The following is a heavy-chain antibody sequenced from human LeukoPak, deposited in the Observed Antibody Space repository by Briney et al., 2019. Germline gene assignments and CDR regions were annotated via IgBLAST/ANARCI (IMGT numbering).Heavy chain of an antibody. V-gene: IGHV3-48*02. CDR3: ARVKGPKCTMVRGHNWFDP. CDR1: GFTFSSYS. CDR2: ISSSSSTI. J-gene: IGHJ5*02. D-gene: IGHD3-10*01. Sequence: PGGSLRLSCAASGFTFSSYSMNWVRQAPGKGLEWVSYISSSSSTIYYADSVKGRFTISRDNAKNSLYLQMNSLRDEDTAVYYCARVKGPKCTMVRGHNWFDPWGQGTLVTVSS.